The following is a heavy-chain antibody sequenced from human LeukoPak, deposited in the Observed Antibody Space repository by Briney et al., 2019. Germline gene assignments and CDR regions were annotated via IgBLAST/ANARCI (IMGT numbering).Heavy chain of an antibody. Sequence: PSETLSLTCTVSGDSITSRYWSWIRRPPGKGLDWIGYIHNSGSTNYNPSLKSRVTISVNTSKNQFSLRLNSVTAADTAVYYCARSGAAWGGYPPHASDIWGQGTMVTVSS. CDR1: GDSITSRY. J-gene: IGHJ3*02. D-gene: IGHD3-3*01. CDR3: ARSGAAWGGYPPHASDI. V-gene: IGHV4-59*11. CDR2: IHNSGST.